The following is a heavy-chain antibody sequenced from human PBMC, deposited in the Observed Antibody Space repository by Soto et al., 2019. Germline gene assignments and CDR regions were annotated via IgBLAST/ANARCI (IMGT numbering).Heavy chain of an antibody. CDR3: ARFHLRGAFDI. CDR1: GFTFSSYW. J-gene: IGHJ3*02. V-gene: IGHV3-74*01. D-gene: IGHD3-10*01. Sequence: GGSLRLSCAASGFTFSSYWMHWVRQAPGKGLVWVSRINSDGSSTSYADSVKGRFTISRDNAKNTLYLQMNSLRAEDTAVYYCARFHLRGAFDIWGQGTMVTVSS. CDR2: INSDGSST.